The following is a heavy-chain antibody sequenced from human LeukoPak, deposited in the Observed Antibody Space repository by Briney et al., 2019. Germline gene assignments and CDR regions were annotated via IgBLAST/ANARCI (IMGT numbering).Heavy chain of an antibody. CDR3: ARRAVENYFDY. CDR1: GGSFSSSSHY. Sequence: SETLSLTCTVSGGSFSSSSHYWGWIRQPPGKGLEWIGSFSYGGNTNYNPSLRSRVTISVDTSKNQLSLRLSSVTATDTAMYYCARRAVENYFDYWGQGTLVTVSS. CDR2: FSYGGNT. V-gene: IGHV4-39*01. J-gene: IGHJ4*02. D-gene: IGHD5-24*01.